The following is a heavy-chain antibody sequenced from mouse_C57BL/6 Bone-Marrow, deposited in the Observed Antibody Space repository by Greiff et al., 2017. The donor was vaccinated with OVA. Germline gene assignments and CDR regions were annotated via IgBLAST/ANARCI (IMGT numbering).Heavy chain of an antibody. CDR3: ARQLRLLFDY. J-gene: IGHJ2*01. V-gene: IGHV1-76*01. Sequence: VKLMESGAELVRPGASVKLSCKASGYTFTDYYINWVKQRPGQGLEWIARIYPGSGNTYYNEKFKGKATLTAEKSSSTAYMQLSSLTSEDSAVYFCARQLRLLFDYWGQGTTLTVSS. D-gene: IGHD3-2*02. CDR1: GYTFTDYY. CDR2: IYPGSGNT.